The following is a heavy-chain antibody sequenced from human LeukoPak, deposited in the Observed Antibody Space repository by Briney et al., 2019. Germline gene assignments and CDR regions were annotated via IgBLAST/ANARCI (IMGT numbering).Heavy chain of an antibody. CDR2: ISSNGGST. CDR3: ARLRPDYYDSQYGMDV. J-gene: IGHJ6*02. D-gene: IGHD3-22*01. Sequence: PGGSLRLSCAASGFTFSSYAMHWVRQAPGKGLEYVSAISSNGGSTYYANSVKGRFTISRDNSKNTLYLQMGSLRAEDMAVYYCARLRPDYYDSQYGMDVWGQGTTVTVSS. V-gene: IGHV3-64*01. CDR1: GFTFSSYA.